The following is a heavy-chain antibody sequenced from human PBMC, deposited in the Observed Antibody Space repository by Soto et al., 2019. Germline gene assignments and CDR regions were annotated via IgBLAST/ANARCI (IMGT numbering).Heavy chain of an antibody. J-gene: IGHJ6*02. CDR1: GYTFHNYY. D-gene: IGHD4-17*01. Sequence: ASVKVSCKASGYTFHNYYIHWVRQAPEQGLEWMGLINPRNGRPNYAQNFQDRVLMTRDTSTTTVYMELTSVISEDTAIYYCARQTAAVTTALSEVSGQ. CDR3: ARQTAAVTTALSEV. V-gene: IGHV1-46*02. CDR2: INPRNGRP.